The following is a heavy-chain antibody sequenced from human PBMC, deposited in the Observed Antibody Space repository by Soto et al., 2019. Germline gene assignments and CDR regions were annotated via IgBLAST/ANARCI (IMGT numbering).Heavy chain of an antibody. V-gene: IGHV3-30*03. Sequence: GGSQRLSCAASGFTFSSYGMHWVRQAPGKGLEWVAVISYDGSNKYYADSVKGRFTISRDNSKNTLYLQMNSLRAEDTAVYYCATLYRRDGYNWLDYWGQGTLVTVSS. J-gene: IGHJ4*02. CDR2: ISYDGSNK. CDR1: GFTFSSYG. D-gene: IGHD5-12*01. CDR3: ATLYRRDGYNWLDY.